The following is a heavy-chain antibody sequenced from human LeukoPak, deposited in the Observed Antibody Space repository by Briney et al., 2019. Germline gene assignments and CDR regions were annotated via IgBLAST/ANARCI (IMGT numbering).Heavy chain of an antibody. Sequence: ASVKVSCKASGYTFTSYDINWVRQATGQGLEWMGWMNPNSGDTGSAQKFQGRVTMTRDTSISTVYMELSGLRSDDTAVYFCARLVTYSTSTIAYYYYHMDVWGNGTAVTVSS. CDR1: GYTFTSYD. V-gene: IGHV1-8*01. J-gene: IGHJ6*04. CDR2: MNPNSGDT. D-gene: IGHD5/OR15-5a*01. CDR3: ARLVTYSTSTIAYYYYHMDV.